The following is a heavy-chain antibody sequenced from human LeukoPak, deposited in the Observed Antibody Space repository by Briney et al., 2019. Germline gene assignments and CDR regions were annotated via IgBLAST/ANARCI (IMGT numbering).Heavy chain of an antibody. V-gene: IGHV4-4*07. CDR3: AREFSGTSIAARVFDS. CDR1: GGSITSYY. J-gene: IGHJ4*02. Sequence: SETLSLTCTVSGGSITSYYWSYIRQPAGKGLEWIGRIHTSGSTNYNPSLKSRVTMSVDTSKNQFSLNLSSVTAADTAMYYCAREFSGTSIAARVFDSWGQGTLVTVSS. D-gene: IGHD6-6*01. CDR2: IHTSGST.